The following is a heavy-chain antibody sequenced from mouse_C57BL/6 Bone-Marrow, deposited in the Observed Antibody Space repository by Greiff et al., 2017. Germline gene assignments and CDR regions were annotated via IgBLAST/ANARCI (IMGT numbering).Heavy chain of an antibody. D-gene: IGHD1-1*01. CDR3: ARFTTVVARDY. Sequence: VQLQQPGAELVKPGASVKLSCKASGYTFTSYWLHWVKQRPGPGLEWIGMIHPNSGSTNYNEKFKSKATLTVDKSSITAYMQLSSLTSEDSAVYYCARFTTVVARDYGGQGTTLTVSS. CDR1: GYTFTSYW. J-gene: IGHJ2*01. CDR2: IHPNSGST. V-gene: IGHV1-64*01.